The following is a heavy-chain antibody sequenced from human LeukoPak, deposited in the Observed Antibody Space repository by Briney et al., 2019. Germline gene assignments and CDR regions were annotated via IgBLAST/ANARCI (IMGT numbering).Heavy chain of an antibody. Sequence: PGRSLRLSCAASGFTFSSYGMHWVRQAPGKGLEWVAVIWYDGSNKYYADSVKGRFTISRDNSKNTLYLQMHSLRAEDTAVYYCARDCTNGVCYGTDFDYWGQGTLVTVSS. V-gene: IGHV3-33*01. J-gene: IGHJ4*02. D-gene: IGHD2-8*01. CDR3: ARDCTNGVCYGTDFDY. CDR1: GFTFSSYG. CDR2: IWYDGSNK.